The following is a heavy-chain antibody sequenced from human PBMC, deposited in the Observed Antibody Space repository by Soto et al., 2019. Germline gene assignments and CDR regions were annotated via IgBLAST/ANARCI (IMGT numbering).Heavy chain of an antibody. CDR3: ARDQGSSSLKNNWFDP. V-gene: IGHV1-18*04. D-gene: IGHD6-13*01. CDR2: ISAYNGNT. CDR1: GYTFTSYG. J-gene: IGHJ5*02. Sequence: ASVKVSCKASGYTFTSYGISWVRQAPGQGLEWMGWISAYNGNTNYAQKLQGRVTMTTDTSTSTAYMELRSLRSDDTAVYYCARDQGSSSLKNNWFDPWGQGTLVTVPQ.